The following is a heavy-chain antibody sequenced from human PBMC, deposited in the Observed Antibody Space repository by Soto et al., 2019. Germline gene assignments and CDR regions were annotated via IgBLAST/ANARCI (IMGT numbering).Heavy chain of an antibody. D-gene: IGHD5-12*01. V-gene: IGHV4-59*12. CDR2: IYYSGST. Sequence: SETLSLTCTVSGGSISSYYWSWIRQPPGKGLEWIGYIYYSGSTNYNPSLKSRVTISVDTSKNQFSLQLNSVTPEDTAVYYCARDSHIVATYRFDYWGQGTLVTVSS. CDR3: ARDSHIVATYRFDY. CDR1: GGSISSYY. J-gene: IGHJ4*02.